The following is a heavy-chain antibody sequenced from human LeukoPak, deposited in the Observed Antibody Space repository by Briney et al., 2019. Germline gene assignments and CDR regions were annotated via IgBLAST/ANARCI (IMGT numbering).Heavy chain of an antibody. CDR2: INSDGSST. CDR3: ARDGYDSSVYLFDY. Sequence: GGSLRLSCAASGFTFSSYWMHWARQAPGKGLVWVSRINSDGSSTSYADSVKGRFTISRDNAKNTLYLQMNSLRAEDTAVYYCARDGYDSSVYLFDYGGQGTLVTVSS. CDR1: GFTFSSYW. J-gene: IGHJ4*02. V-gene: IGHV3-74*01. D-gene: IGHD3-22*01.